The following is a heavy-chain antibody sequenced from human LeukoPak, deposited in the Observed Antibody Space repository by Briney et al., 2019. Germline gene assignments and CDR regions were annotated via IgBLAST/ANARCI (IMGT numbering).Heavy chain of an antibody. CDR3: ARESCSSTSCYTDWFDP. D-gene: IGHD2-2*02. V-gene: IGHV1-69*01. CDR1: GGTLSSYA. Sequence: SVKVSCKASGGTLSSYAINWVRQGPGQGLERMGGIIPIFDTTNYPQKFQGRVTISPDESTSTAYMELSSLRSENTAVYYCARESCSSTSCYTDWFDPWGQGTLVTVSS. CDR2: IIPIFDTT. J-gene: IGHJ5*02.